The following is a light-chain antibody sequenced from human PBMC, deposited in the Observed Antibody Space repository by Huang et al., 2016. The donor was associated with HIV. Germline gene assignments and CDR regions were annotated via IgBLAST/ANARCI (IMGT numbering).Light chain of an antibody. V-gene: IGKV3-15*01. J-gene: IGKJ2*01. CDR1: QSISTN. Sequence: EIVMTQSPPTLSVSPGERATLSCRASQSISTNLAWYQQKPGQAPMILIYGAFNRATCIPARFSGSASGTEFSITISSLQTEDFAVYYCQQYDNWPPYTFGQGTKLEIK. CDR2: GAF. CDR3: QQYDNWPPYT.